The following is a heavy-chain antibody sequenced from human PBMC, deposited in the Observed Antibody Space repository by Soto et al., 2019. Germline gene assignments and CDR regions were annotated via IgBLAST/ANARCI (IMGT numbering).Heavy chain of an antibody. D-gene: IGHD4-17*01. V-gene: IGHV3-30-3*01. CDR1: GFTFSSYA. CDR3: ATGALKDAFDI. J-gene: IGHJ3*02. Sequence: GGSLRLSCAASGFTFSSYAMHWVRQAPGKGLEWVAVISYDGSNKYYADSVKGRFTISRDNSKNTLYLQMNSLRAEDTAVYYCATGALKDAFDIWGQGTMVTVSS. CDR2: ISYDGSNK.